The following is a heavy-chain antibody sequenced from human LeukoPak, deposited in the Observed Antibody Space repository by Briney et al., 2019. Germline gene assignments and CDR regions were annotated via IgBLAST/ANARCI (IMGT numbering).Heavy chain of an antibody. D-gene: IGHD6-19*01. CDR2: INAGNGNT. V-gene: IGHV1-3*01. CDR3: AIHERVAGILY. CDR1: GYTFTIYA. Sequence: ASVKVFYKASGYTFTIYAMHWVRQAPGQRLEWMGWINAGNGNTKYSQKFQGRVTITRDTSASTAYMELSSLRSEDTAVYYCAIHERVAGILYCGQGTLVTVSS. J-gene: IGHJ4*02.